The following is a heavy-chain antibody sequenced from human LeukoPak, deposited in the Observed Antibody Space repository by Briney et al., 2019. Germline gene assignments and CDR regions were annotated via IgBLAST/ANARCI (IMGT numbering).Heavy chain of an antibody. V-gene: IGHV3-21*01. CDR3: ARDNFNFDWLFPYYFDY. D-gene: IGHD3-9*01. J-gene: IGHJ4*02. CDR2: ISSSSSYI. CDR1: GFTFSSYS. Sequence: GGSLRLSCAASGFTFSSYSMNWVRQAPGKGLEWVSSISSSSSYIYYADSVKGRFTISRDNAKNSLYLQMNSLRAEDTAVYYCARDNFNFDWLFPYYFDYWGQGTLVTVSS.